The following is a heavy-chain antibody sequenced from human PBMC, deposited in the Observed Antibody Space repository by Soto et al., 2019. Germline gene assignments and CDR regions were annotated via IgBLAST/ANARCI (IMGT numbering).Heavy chain of an antibody. V-gene: IGHV4-34*01. D-gene: IGHD2-15*01. Sequence: QVQLQQWGAGLLKPSETLSLTCAVYGGSFSGYYWSWIRQPPGKGLAWMGEINHSGSTNYNPSLKSRVTISVDTSKNQFSLKLSSVTDEETAVYYCARGSNVVVVAATSGWFFDLWGRGTLVHVSS. J-gene: IGHJ2*01. CDR1: GGSFSGYY. CDR2: INHSGST. CDR3: ARGSNVVVVAATSGWFFDL.